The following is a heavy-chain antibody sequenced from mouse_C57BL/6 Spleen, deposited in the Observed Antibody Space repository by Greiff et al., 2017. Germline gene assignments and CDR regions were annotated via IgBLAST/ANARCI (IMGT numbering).Heavy chain of an antibody. D-gene: IGHD1-1*01. Sequence: EVQVVESGGDLVKPGGSLKLSCAASGFTFSSYGMSWVRQTPDKRLEWVATISSGGSYTYYPDSVKGRFTISRDNAKNTLYLQMSSLKSEDTAMYYCARLGYGSSYFDDWGQGTTLTVSS. V-gene: IGHV5-6*01. J-gene: IGHJ2*01. CDR2: ISSGGSYT. CDR3: ARLGYGSSYFDD. CDR1: GFTFSSYG.